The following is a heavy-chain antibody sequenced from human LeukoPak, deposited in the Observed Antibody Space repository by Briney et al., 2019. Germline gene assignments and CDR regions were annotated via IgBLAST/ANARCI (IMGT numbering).Heavy chain of an antibody. V-gene: IGHV3-48*04. CDR3: ARDLRPGTPTMVRGVNKD. J-gene: IGHJ4*02. CDR2: ISSSSSTI. D-gene: IGHD3-10*01. Sequence: GGSLRLSCAASGFTFSSYSMNWVRQAPGKGLEWVSYISSSSSTIYYADSVKGRFTISRDNAKNSLYLQMNSLRAEDTAVYYCARDLRPGTPTMVRGVNKDWGQGTLVTVSS. CDR1: GFTFSSYS.